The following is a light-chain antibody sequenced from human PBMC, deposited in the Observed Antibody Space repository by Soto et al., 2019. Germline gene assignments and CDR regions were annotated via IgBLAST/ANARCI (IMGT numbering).Light chain of an antibody. Sequence: DIQMTQCPASLSASVGDRVTITCRASQSISSWLALYQQKPRKAPKRLIYAASSLQSGVPARFSGSGSGTEFTLTISSLQPEDFATYYSLQHHSYPRTFGQGTKVDIK. J-gene: IGKJ1*01. V-gene: IGKV1-17*01. CDR3: LQHHSYPRT. CDR1: QSISSW. CDR2: AAS.